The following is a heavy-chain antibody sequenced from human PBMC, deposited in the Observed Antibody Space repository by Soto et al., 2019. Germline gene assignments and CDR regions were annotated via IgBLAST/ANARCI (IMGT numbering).Heavy chain of an antibody. V-gene: IGHV3-23*01. CDR2: ISGSGFHT. CDR1: GFAFSTYG. D-gene: IGHD3-22*01. J-gene: IGHJ5*02. Sequence: EVQMLESGGGLVQRGGSLRLSCAASGFAFSTYGMGWVRQAPGKGLEWVSDISGSGFHTYYADSVKGRFTISRDNSKNTMYLQMNNLRAEDTATYFCAKSWLFEKNWFDPWGQGTLVTVSS. CDR3: AKSWLFEKNWFDP.